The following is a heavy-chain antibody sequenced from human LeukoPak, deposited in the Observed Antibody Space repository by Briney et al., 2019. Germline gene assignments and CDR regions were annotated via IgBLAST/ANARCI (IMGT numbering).Heavy chain of an antibody. J-gene: IGHJ4*02. CDR1: GYTFTGYY. Sequence: GASVKVSCKASGYTFTGYYMHWVRQAPGQGLEWMGWINPNSGGTNYAQKFQGRVTMTRDTSISTAYMELNRLRSDDTAVYSCARRREGTNGTTSTLYFDYWGQGTLVTVSS. V-gene: IGHV1-2*02. CDR2: INPNSGGT. CDR3: ARRREGTNGTTSTLYFDY. D-gene: IGHD1-1*01.